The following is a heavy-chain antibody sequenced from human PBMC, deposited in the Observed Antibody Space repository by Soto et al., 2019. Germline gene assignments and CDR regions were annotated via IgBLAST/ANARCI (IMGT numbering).Heavy chain of an antibody. J-gene: IGHJ4*02. CDR1: GDSISKSGHY. Sequence: SETLSLTCTVSGDSISKSGHYWGWIRQSPGKGLEWIGSVYYRGRSYSKSSVKSRVTISVDTSKNQFSLNFNSVTASDTALYYCVSQRTTVLTQAYFDYWGPGALVTVSS. CDR2: VYYRGRS. D-gene: IGHD4-17*01. V-gene: IGHV4-39*01. CDR3: VSQRTTVLTQAYFDY.